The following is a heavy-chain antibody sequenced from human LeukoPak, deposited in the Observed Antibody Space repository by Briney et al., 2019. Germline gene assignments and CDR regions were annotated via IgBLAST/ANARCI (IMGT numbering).Heavy chain of an antibody. CDR1: GYTFTGYY. D-gene: IGHD2-2*01. CDR3: ARAPPFSGYCISTSCPRGGWIDP. V-gene: IGHV1-2*02. Sequence: GAAVKVSCTASGYTFTGYYMHWVRQAPGQGLEWMGWINPNSGGTNYAQKFPGRVTMTRDTSISTAYMELSRLRSDDTAVYYCARAPPFSGYCISTSCPRGGWIDPWGQGTLVTVSS. CDR2: INPNSGGT. J-gene: IGHJ5*02.